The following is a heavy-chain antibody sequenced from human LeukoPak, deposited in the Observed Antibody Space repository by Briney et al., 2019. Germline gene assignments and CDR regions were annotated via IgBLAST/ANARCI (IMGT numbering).Heavy chain of an antibody. V-gene: IGHV4-34*01. CDR2: INHSGST. Sequence: SETLSLACAVYGGSFSGYYWSWIRQPPGKGLEWIGEINHSGSTNYNPSLKSRVTISVDTSKNQFSLKLSSVTAADTAVYYCARARVIEYSSSDYYGMDVWGQGTTVTVSS. CDR1: GGSFSGYY. J-gene: IGHJ6*02. D-gene: IGHD6-6*01. CDR3: ARARVIEYSSSDYYGMDV.